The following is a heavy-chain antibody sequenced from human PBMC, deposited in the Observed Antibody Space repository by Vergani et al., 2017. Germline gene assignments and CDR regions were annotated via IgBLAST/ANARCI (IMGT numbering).Heavy chain of an antibody. CDR3: ERDRGRVATMLDY. CDR2: ISYDGSNK. Sequence: QVQLVESGGGVVQPGRSLRLSCAASGFTFSSYAMHWVRQAPGKGLEWVAVISYDGSNKYYADSVKGRFTISRDNSKNTLYLQMNSLRAEDTAVYYCERDRGRVATMLDYWGQGTLVTVSS. CDR1: GFTFSSYA. V-gene: IGHV3-30-3*01. D-gene: IGHD5-12*01. J-gene: IGHJ4*02.